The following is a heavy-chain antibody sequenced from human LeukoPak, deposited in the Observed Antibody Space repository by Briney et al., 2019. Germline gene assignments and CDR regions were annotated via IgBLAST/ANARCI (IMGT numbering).Heavy chain of an antibody. CDR3: ARVTRIAVAGTDY. CDR1: GFTFSSYA. Sequence: PGGSLRLSCAASGFTFSSYAMHWVCQAPGKGLEWVAVISYDGSNKYYADSVKGRFTISRDNSKNTLYLQMNSLRAEDTAVYYCARVTRIAVAGTDYWGQGTLVTVSS. V-gene: IGHV3-30-3*01. J-gene: IGHJ4*02. D-gene: IGHD6-19*01. CDR2: ISYDGSNK.